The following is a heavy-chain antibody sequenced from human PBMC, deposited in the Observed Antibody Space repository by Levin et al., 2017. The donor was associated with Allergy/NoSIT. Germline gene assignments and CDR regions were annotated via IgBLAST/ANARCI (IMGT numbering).Heavy chain of an antibody. D-gene: IGHD2-8*01. CDR1: GFTFTFYA. CDR2: ISPYNGDT. J-gene: IGHJ3*02. CDR3: AREMAETAADAFDI. Sequence: ASVKVSCKASGFTFTFYAFTWVRQAPGQGLEWMGWISPYNGDTKYAQRFQDRVTMTTDTSTSTAYMELRSLRSEDTAMYFCAREMAETAADAFDIWGQGTMVTVSS. V-gene: IGHV1-18*01.